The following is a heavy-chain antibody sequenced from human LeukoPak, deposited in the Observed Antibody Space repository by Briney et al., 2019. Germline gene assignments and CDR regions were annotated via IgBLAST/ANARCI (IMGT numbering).Heavy chain of an antibody. D-gene: IGHD3-22*01. Sequence: GGSLRHSCAASGFTLSDYYMRWIRQAPGKGLEGVSYISSSSIYTTYADSVKGRFTISRDNAKNSLYLQMNSLRAEDTAVYYCARVASSGYHLDYWGQGTLVTVSS. CDR2: ISSSSIYT. CDR3: ARVASSGYHLDY. V-gene: IGHV3-11*05. CDR1: GFTLSDYY. J-gene: IGHJ4*02.